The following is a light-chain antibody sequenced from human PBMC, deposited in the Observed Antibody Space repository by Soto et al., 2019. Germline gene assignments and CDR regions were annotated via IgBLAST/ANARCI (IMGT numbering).Light chain of an antibody. V-gene: IGLV2-11*01. CDR1: SSDVGAHNY. Sequence: QSVLAQPRSVSGSPGQSVTISCTGTSSDVGAHNYVSWYQQHPGKAPKLIIYDVTKWPSGVPDRFSGSKSGNTASLTISGLQADDEADYYCFSYAGTSSSYVFGTGTKVTFL. J-gene: IGLJ1*01. CDR2: DVT. CDR3: FSYAGTSSSYV.